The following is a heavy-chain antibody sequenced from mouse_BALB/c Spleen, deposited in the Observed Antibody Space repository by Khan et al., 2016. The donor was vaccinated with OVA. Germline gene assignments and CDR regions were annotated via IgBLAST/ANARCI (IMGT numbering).Heavy chain of an antibody. CDR1: GYSFTGYF. CDR2: INPHIGET. D-gene: IGHD1-1*01. V-gene: IGHV1-20*02. Sequence: MQLEESGPELVRPGASVKISCKASGYSFTGYFMNWVMQSPGKSLEWIGRINPHIGETFYNQRFKDKATFTVDESSSTAHMELRSLASEDSAVYYCTRIYRSDFDYWGQGTTLTVSS. J-gene: IGHJ2*01. CDR3: TRIYRSDFDY.